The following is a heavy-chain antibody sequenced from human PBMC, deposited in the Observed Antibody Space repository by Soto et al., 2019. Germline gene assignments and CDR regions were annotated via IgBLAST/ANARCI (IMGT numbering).Heavy chain of an antibody. CDR3: VKRDLAY. J-gene: IGHJ4*02. V-gene: IGHV3-23*01. Sequence: EVQLLESGGGLVQPGGSLRLSCAVSGLTFKSYAMSWVRQAPGKGLEWVSTISDSGGSTSYADSVKGRLTISRDNSMNTRYLQMDSLRVEDTAVYYCVKRDLAYWGQGTLVTVSS. CDR1: GLTFKSYA. CDR2: ISDSGGST.